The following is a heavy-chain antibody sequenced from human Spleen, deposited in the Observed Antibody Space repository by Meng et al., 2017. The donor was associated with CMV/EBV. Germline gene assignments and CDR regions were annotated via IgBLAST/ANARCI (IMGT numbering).Heavy chain of an antibody. CDR1: WGSFSGYY. V-gene: IGHV4-34*01. CDR2: INHSGST. CDR3: AREDYHWFDP. Sequence: QVQLQDACDGLLSPSAPLTLTCTVYWGSFSGYYWSWIRQPPGKGLEWIGEINHSGSTNYNPSLKSRVTISVDTSKNQFSLKLSSVTAADTAVYYCAREDYHWFDPWGQGTLVTVSS. J-gene: IGHJ5*02. D-gene: IGHD4-11*01.